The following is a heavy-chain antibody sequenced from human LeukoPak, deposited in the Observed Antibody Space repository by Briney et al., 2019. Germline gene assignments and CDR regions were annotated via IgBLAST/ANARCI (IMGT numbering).Heavy chain of an antibody. CDR1: GGTFSSYA. V-gene: IGHV1-69*13. J-gene: IGHJ4*02. Sequence: VKVSCKASGGTFSSYAISWVRQAPGQGLEWMGGIIPIFGTANYAQKFQGRVTITADESTSTAYMELSSLRAEDTALYYCTKDRIGKNHGDYDSIDYWGQGTLVTVSS. CDR3: TKDRIGKNHGDYDSIDY. CDR2: IIPIFGTA. D-gene: IGHD4-17*01.